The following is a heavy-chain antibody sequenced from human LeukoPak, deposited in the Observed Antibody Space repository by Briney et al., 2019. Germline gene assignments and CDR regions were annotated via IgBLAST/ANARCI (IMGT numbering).Heavy chain of an antibody. J-gene: IGHJ6*04. V-gene: IGHV3-74*01. CDR1: GFTFSSYW. CDR2: INSDGSST. Sequence: GGSLRLSCAASGFTFSSYWMHWVRQAPGKGLVWVPRINSDGSSTSYADSVKGRFTISRDNAKNTLYLQMNSLRAEDTAVYYCARDGVLWFGEQYYYAMDVCGKGTTVTVSS. D-gene: IGHD3-10*01. CDR3: ARDGVLWFGEQYYYAMDV.